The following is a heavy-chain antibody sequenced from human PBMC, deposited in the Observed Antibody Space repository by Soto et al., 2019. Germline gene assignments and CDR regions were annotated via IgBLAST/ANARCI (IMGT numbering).Heavy chain of an antibody. Sequence: QVHLVQSGAEVRKPGASVKVSCRASGYTFTKYYIHWVRQAPGQGLEWMGTINPSGGTTSYSQRFLGRVNMTWDTSASTVYMELTSLRSEDTAVFYCASTVSGGYALEVWGQGAPVTVSS. J-gene: IGHJ4*02. CDR1: GYTFTKYY. D-gene: IGHD6-25*01. CDR2: INPSGGTT. CDR3: ASTVSGGYALEV. V-gene: IGHV1-46*03.